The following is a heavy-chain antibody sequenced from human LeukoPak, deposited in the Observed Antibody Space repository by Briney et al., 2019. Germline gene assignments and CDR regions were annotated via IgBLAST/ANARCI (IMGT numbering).Heavy chain of an antibody. J-gene: IGHJ4*02. CDR2: IYYSGST. CDR1: GAPISGYY. D-gene: IGHD3-10*01. CDR3: ASHYGSGFDS. V-gene: IGHV4-59*13. Sequence: SETLSLTCTAPGAPISGYYWTWFRQPQGKGLEWIGYIYYSGSTNYNPSLKSRVTISIDTSKNQFSLKLSSVTAADTAVYYCASHYGSGFDSWGQGTLVTVSS.